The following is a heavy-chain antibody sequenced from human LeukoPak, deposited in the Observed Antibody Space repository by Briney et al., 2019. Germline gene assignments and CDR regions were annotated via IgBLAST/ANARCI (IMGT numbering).Heavy chain of an antibody. CDR3: ASTTYYYDSSGYYFLDY. V-gene: IGHV4-4*07. D-gene: IGHD3-22*01. J-gene: IGHJ4*02. CDR2: IYTSGST. CDR1: GGSLSSYY. Sequence: SETLSLTCTVSGGSLSSYYWSWLRQPAGKGLEWIGRIYTSGSTNYNPSLKSRVTMSVDTSKNQFSLKLSSVTAADTAVYYCASTTYYYDSSGYYFLDYWGQGTLVTVSS.